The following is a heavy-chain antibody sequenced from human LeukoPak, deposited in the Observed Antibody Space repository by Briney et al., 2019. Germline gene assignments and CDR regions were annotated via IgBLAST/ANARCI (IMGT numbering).Heavy chain of an antibody. Sequence: PSETLSLTCTVSGGSISSYYWSWIRQPPGKGLEWIGYIYYSGNTNYNPSLKSRVTMSVDTSRNQFSLWLTSVTAADTAVYYCARDSGGSGTTLYDQWGQGTLVTVSS. CDR2: IYYSGNT. V-gene: IGHV4-59*01. J-gene: IGHJ4*02. D-gene: IGHD3-10*01. CDR3: ARDSGGSGTTLYDQ. CDR1: GGSISSYY.